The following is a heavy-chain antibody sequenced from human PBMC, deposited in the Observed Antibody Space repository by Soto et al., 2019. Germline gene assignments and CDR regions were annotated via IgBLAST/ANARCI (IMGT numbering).Heavy chain of an antibody. CDR3: VGVLAITGFPGS. D-gene: IGHD3-9*01. Sequence: QVQLVQSGAEVRQPASSVKVSCKTSGGTFSSYAISWVRQAPGQGLEWMGGIVPIVDTSTYAQKFQGRVTITADELTSTFVMRRSSLRFEDTVVYYCVGVLAITGFPGSWCQGTLVTVSS. V-gene: IGHV1-69*12. CDR2: IVPIVDTS. J-gene: IGHJ1*01. CDR1: GGTFSSYA.